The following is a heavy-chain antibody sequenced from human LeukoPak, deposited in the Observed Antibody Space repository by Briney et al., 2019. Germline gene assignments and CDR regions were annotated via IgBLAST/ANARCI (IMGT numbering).Heavy chain of an antibody. J-gene: IGHJ5*02. D-gene: IGHD6-19*01. CDR2: IYYSGST. CDR1: GGSISSGGYY. Sequence: SETLSLTCAVSGGSISSGGYYWDWIRQPPGKGLEWIGSIYYSGSTYYNPSLKSRVTISVDTSENQFSLKLTSVTAADTAIYYCARNLNSGGLTPWGQGTLVTVSS. V-gene: IGHV4-39*01. CDR3: ARNLNSGGLTP.